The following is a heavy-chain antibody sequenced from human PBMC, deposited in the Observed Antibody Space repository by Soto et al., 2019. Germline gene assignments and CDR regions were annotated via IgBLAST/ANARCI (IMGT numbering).Heavy chain of an antibody. V-gene: IGHV4-59*01. CDR2: IYYSGST. CDR1: GGSISSYY. D-gene: IGHD5-18*01. Sequence: XGTLSLTFTVSGGSISSYYWSWIRQPPGKGLEWIGYIYYSGSTNYNPSLKSRVTISVDTSRNQFSLKLSSVTAADTAVYYCARSRPYSYGIDYWGQGTLVTVSS. J-gene: IGHJ4*02. CDR3: ARSRPYSYGIDY.